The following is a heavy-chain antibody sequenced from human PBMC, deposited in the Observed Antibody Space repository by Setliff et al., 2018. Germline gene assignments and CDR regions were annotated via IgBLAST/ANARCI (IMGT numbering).Heavy chain of an antibody. D-gene: IGHD3-3*01. Sequence: SVKVSCKASGGTFRNYGISWVRQAPGQGLEWMGGTIPVFGTTDYSQKFQGRVTSITDESTSTAFMQLSSLRSEDTAVYFCARDRFYNSWSGTSITAPHDAFDIWGQGTMVTVSS. CDR1: GGTFRNYG. V-gene: IGHV1-69*05. CDR2: TIPVFGTT. J-gene: IGHJ3*02. CDR3: ARDRFYNSWSGTSITAPHDAFDI.